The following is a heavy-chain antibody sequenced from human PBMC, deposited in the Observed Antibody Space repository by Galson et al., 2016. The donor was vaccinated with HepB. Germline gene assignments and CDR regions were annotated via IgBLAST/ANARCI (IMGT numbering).Heavy chain of an antibody. CDR3: ARAHTIMLNYFDY. CDR1: GLTFSRDG. V-gene: IGHV3-33*01. D-gene: IGHD3-16*01. J-gene: IGHJ4*02. Sequence: LRLSCAASGLTFSRDGMHWVRQPPGKGLAWVAVIWSDGTTKFYADSVKGPVTSSRDNSKNTLFLQINSLRAEDTAVYYCARAHTIMLNYFDYWGPGTLVTVSS. CDR2: IWSDGTTK.